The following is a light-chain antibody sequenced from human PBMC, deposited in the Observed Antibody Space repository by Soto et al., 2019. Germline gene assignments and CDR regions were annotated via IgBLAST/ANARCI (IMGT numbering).Light chain of an antibody. J-gene: IGKJ4*01. V-gene: IGKV2-28*01. CDR1: QSLLHSDGYNY. CDR3: MQALHTPPT. CDR2: LGS. Sequence: EIVMTQSPLSLPVTPGEPASISCRSSQSLLHSDGYNYLDWYLQKPGQSPQLLIYLGSNRVSGVPDRFSGSGSGTDFTLKISRVEAEDVGVYYCMQALHTPPTFGGGTKVEIK.